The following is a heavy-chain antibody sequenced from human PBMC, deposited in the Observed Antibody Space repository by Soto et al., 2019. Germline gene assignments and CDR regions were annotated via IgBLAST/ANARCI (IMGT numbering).Heavy chain of an antibody. D-gene: IGHD3-10*01. CDR1: GFTFSSYA. V-gene: IGHV3-30-3*01. CDR2: ISYDGSNK. J-gene: IGHJ4*02. CDR3: ARDPGVLLWFGEWYYFDY. Sequence: QVQLVESGGGVLQPGRSLRLSCAASGFTFSSYAMHWVRQAPGKGLEWVAVISYDGSNKYYADSVKGRFTISRDNSKNTLYLQMNSLRAEDTAVYYCARDPGVLLWFGEWYYFDYWGQGTLVTVSS.